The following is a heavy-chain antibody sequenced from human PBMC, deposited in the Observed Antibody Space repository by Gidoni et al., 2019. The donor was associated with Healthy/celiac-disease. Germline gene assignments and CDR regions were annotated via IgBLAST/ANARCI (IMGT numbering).Heavy chain of an antibody. CDR2: IWDAGSNT. CDR1: GFTFSSYG. Sequence: QVQLVGSGGGVVQPGRALRLYCAASGFTFSSYGMHGVRQAPGKGLEWVAVIWDAGSNTSYADSLKGRFTISRDNSKTTLYLQMNSLRAEDTAVYYCARAVYAEGAFDIWGQGTMVTVSS. V-gene: IGHV3-33*01. D-gene: IGHD4-17*01. CDR3: ARAVYAEGAFDI. J-gene: IGHJ3*02.